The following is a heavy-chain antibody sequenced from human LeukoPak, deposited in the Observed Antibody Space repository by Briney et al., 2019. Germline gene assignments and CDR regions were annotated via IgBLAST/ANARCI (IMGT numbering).Heavy chain of an antibody. CDR3: ARDETARNWFDP. D-gene: IGHD6-6*01. Sequence: PGGSLRLSCAASGFTFSSYSMNWVRQAPGKGLEWVSSISSSSSYIYYADSVRGRFTISRDNAKNSLYLQMNSLRAEDTAVYYCARDETARNWFDPWGQGTLVTVSS. CDR2: ISSSSSYI. CDR1: GFTFSSYS. V-gene: IGHV3-21*01. J-gene: IGHJ5*02.